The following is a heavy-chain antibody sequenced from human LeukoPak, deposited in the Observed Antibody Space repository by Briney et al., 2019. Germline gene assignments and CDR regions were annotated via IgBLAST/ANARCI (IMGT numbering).Heavy chain of an antibody. V-gene: IGHV3-7*01. J-gene: IGHJ4*02. CDR3: ARSAGSSGWYEGYYFDY. D-gene: IGHD6-13*01. CDR1: GFTFSSYW. CDR2: IKQDGSEK. Sequence: GGSLRLSCAASGFTFSSYWMSWVRQAPGKGLEWVANIKQDGSEKYYVDSVKGRFTISRDNAKNSLYLQMNSLRAEDTAVYYCARSAGSSGWYEGYYFDYWGQGTLVTVSS.